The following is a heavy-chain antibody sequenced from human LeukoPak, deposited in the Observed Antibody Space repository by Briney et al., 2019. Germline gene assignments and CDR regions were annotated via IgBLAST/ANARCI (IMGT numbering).Heavy chain of an antibody. CDR3: ANEIRPNDY. CDR2: ISISGSKT. Sequence: GGSLRLSCAASGFSVSSNYMSWVRQAPGKGLEWVSAISISGSKTYYADSVKGRFTISRDNSKNTLYLQMNSLRAEDTAVYYCANEIRPNDYWGQGTQVTVSS. V-gene: IGHV3-23*01. CDR1: GFSVSSNY. J-gene: IGHJ4*02. D-gene: IGHD4-17*01.